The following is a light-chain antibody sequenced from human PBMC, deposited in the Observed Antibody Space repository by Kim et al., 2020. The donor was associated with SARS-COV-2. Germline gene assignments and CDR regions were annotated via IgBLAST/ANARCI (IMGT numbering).Light chain of an antibody. CDR2: GTS. Sequence: SELTQDPAVSVALGQTVRLTCQGDSLKNYYATWYQQRPGQAPLLVLYGTSNRPSGIPDRFSGSASGNTASLTITGAQAEDEAYYYCTSRDITCDHVVFG. CDR3: TSRDITCDHVV. CDR1: SLKNYY. V-gene: IGLV3-19*01. J-gene: IGLJ2*01.